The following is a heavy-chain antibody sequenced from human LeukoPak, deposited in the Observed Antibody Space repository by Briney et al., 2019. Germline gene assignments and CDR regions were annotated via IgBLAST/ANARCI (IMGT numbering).Heavy chain of an antibody. D-gene: IGHD1-1*01. V-gene: IGHV3-23*01. Sequence: GGSLRLSCAASGFTFSSYAMSWVRQAPGKGLEWVSAISGGGGATFYADSVKGRFTISRDNSKNTLYLQMNGLRAEDTAVYYCAKDRRGNAPRGAFDIWGQGTMVTVSS. CDR2: ISGGGGAT. J-gene: IGHJ3*02. CDR3: AKDRRGNAPRGAFDI. CDR1: GFTFSSYA.